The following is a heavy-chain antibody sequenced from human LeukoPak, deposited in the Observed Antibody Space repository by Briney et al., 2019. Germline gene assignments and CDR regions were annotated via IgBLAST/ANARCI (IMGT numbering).Heavy chain of an antibody. CDR2: ISYDGSNK. J-gene: IGHJ5*02. V-gene: IGHV3-30*18. Sequence: GGSLRLSCAASGFTFSSYGMHWVRQAPGKGLEWVAVISYDGSNKYYADSVKGRFTISRDNSKNTLYLQMNSLRAEDTAVYYCAKNFWSRDSSGYNWSDPWGQGILVTVSS. CDR3: AKNFWSRDSSGYNWSDP. CDR1: GFTFSSYG. D-gene: IGHD3-22*01.